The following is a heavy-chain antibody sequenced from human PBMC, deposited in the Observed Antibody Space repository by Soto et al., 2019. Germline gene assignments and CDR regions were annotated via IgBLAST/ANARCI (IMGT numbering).Heavy chain of an antibody. V-gene: IGHV1-69*13. Sequence: GASVKVSCKASGGTFSSYAISWVRQAPGQGLEWMGGIIPIFGTANYAQKFQGRVTITADESTSTAYMELSSLRSEDTAVYYCARAPYYDFWSGYLNWFDPWGQGTLVTV. D-gene: IGHD3-3*01. CDR1: GGTFSSYA. CDR2: IIPIFGTA. J-gene: IGHJ5*02. CDR3: ARAPYYDFWSGYLNWFDP.